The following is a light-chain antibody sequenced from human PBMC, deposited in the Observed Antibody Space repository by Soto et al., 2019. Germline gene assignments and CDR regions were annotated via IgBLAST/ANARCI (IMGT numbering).Light chain of an antibody. J-gene: IGKJ1*01. V-gene: IGKV1-17*01. CDR3: LQHYTSRWT. CDR2: STS. CDR1: QGFRDD. Sequence: DIQMTQSPSSLSASVGDRVTITCRASQGFRDDLAWYQQKPGKAPKRLIYSTSRLQSGVPSRFSGSGSGTEFTLTISSLQPEDFATYYCLQHYTSRWTFGQGTKVELK.